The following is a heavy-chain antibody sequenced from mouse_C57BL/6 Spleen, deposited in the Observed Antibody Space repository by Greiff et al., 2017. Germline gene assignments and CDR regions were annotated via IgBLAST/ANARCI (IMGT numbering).Heavy chain of an antibody. Sequence: VHLVESGAELVKPGASVKISCKASGYAFSSYWMNWVKQRPGKGLEWIGQIYPGDGDTNYNGKFKGKATLTADKSSSTAYMQLSSLTSEDSAVYLCARTYYYGSSPFAYWGRGTLGPGSA. CDR2: IYPGDGDT. J-gene: IGHJ3*01. CDR3: ARTYYYGSSPFAY. D-gene: IGHD1-1*01. V-gene: IGHV1-80*01. CDR1: GYAFSSYW.